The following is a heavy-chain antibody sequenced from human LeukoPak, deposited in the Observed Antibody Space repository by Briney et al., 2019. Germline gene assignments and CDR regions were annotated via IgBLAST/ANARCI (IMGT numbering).Heavy chain of an antibody. J-gene: IGHJ4*02. CDR2: INGDGSTT. CDR1: GFTFSSYA. D-gene: IGHD6-13*01. Sequence: PGRSLRLSCAASGFTFSSYAMHWVRQAPGKGLVWVSHINGDGSTTSYADSVKGRFTISRDNAKNTVYLQMNSLRAEDTAVYYCAKGGSSSPRSTFDYWGQGTLLTVSS. V-gene: IGHV3-74*01. CDR3: AKGGSSSPRSTFDY.